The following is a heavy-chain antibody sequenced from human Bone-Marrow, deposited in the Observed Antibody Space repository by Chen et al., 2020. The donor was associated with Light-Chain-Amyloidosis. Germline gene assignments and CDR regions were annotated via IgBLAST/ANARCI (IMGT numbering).Heavy chain of an antibody. J-gene: IGHJ3*02. V-gene: IGHV3-20*01. CDR1: GCTLDDYG. CDR3: ARGRGYSYGDRFVPDAFDI. CDR2: INWNGGST. Sequence: EVQLVESGGGVVRPGGSLRLFCAASGCTLDDYGMSCVRQAPGKGLEGVSGINWNGGSTGYADSVKGRFTISRDNAKNSLYLQMNSLRAEDTALYHCARGRGYSYGDRFVPDAFDIWGQGTMVTVSS. D-gene: IGHD5-18*01.